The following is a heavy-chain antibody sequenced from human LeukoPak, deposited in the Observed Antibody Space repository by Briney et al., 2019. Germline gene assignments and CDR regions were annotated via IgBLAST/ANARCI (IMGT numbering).Heavy chain of an antibody. J-gene: IGHJ3*01. CDR2: IRSKAYGGTT. V-gene: IGHV3-49*03. CDR3: TRAYCGGDCYSGT. D-gene: IGHD2-21*02. CDR1: GFTFGDYA. Sequence: GGSLRLSCTASGFTFGDYAMSWFRQAPGKGLEWVGFIRSKAYGGTTEYAASVKGRFTISRDDSKSIAYLQMNSLKTEDTAVYYCTRAYCGGDCYSGTWGQGTMVTVSS.